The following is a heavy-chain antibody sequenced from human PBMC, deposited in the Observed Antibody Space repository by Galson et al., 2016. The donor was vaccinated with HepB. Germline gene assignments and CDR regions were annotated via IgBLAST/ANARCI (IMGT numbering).Heavy chain of an antibody. CDR1: GFTSSNYG. J-gene: IGHJ4*02. CDR3: GKHGRFDY. V-gene: IGHV3-33*05. Sequence: YLRLPCAAFGFTSSNYGVHWVRRAPRKGRQWVALISYDGRTEFYAHTVKGRFTISRDTSKNTLYLYLNNLAAEDTATYYCGKHGRFDYWGQGALVTVSS. CDR2: ISYDGRTE.